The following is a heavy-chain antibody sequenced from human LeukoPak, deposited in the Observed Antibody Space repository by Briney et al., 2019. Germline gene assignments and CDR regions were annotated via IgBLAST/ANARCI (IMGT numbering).Heavy chain of an antibody. CDR3: ARLDIVVVPAAIRNYYYYMDV. J-gene: IGHJ6*03. Sequence: GESLKISCKGSGYSFTSYWIGWVRQLPGKGLEWMGIIYPGDSDTRYSPSFQGQVTISADKSISTAYLQWSSLKASDTAMYYCARLDIVVVPAAIRNYYYYMDVWGKGTTVTVSS. CDR1: GYSFTSYW. D-gene: IGHD2-2*02. CDR2: IYPGDSDT. V-gene: IGHV5-51*01.